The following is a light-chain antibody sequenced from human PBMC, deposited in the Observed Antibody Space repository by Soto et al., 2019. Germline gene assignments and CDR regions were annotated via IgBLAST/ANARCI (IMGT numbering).Light chain of an antibody. V-gene: IGKV1-27*01. CDR2: SAS. Sequence: DIQLTQSPSSLSASVGDRVTITCRVSQGISSYLNWYRQKPGKVPKLLIYSASNLQSGVPSRFSGSGSGTEFTLTISGLQPDDFASYYCQQYNSYSGMFGQGTKVDIK. CDR3: QQYNSYSGM. CDR1: QGISSY. J-gene: IGKJ1*01.